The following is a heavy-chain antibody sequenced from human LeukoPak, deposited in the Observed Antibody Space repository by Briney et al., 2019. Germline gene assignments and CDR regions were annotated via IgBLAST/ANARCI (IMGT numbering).Heavy chain of an antibody. CDR1: RGSIRPYY. CDR3: ARHEGHCSGGNCYSNAFDV. Sequence: SETLSLTCTVSRGSIRPYYWSWIRRPPGKGLEWIGYIFHSGSTKYNPSLKSRVTISLDTSKKQFSLKLTSVTATDTAVYFCARHEGHCSGGNCYSNAFDVWGQGTMVTVSS. V-gene: IGHV4-59*08. D-gene: IGHD2-15*01. J-gene: IGHJ3*01. CDR2: IFHSGST.